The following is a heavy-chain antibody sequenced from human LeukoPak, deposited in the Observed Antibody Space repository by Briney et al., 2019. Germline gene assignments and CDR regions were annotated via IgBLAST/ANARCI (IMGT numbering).Heavy chain of an antibody. V-gene: IGHV4-39*01. CDR1: GGSISSSSYY. J-gene: IGHJ5*02. CDR3: ARSPGAPNDYGDYSWFDP. CDR2: IYYSGST. Sequence: NPSETLSLTCTVSGGSISSSSYYWGWIRQPPGKGLEWIGSIYYSGSTYYNPSLKSRVTISVDTSKNQFSLKLSSVTAADTAVYYCARSPGAPNDYGDYSWFDPWGQGTLVTVSS. D-gene: IGHD4-17*01.